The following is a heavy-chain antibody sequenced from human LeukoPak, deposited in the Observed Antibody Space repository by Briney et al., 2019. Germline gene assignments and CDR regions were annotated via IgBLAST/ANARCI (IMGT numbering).Heavy chain of an antibody. Sequence: SETLSLTCTVSGGSISSYYWSWIRQPPGKGLEWIGRIYSTGSTNYNPSLKSRVTMSVDTSKNQFSLRLRSVTAADTAVYYCARQIASAGTAGFDFWGQGALVTASS. CDR2: IYSTGST. D-gene: IGHD6-13*01. CDR3: ARQIASAGTAGFDF. CDR1: GGSISSYY. J-gene: IGHJ4*02. V-gene: IGHV4-4*07.